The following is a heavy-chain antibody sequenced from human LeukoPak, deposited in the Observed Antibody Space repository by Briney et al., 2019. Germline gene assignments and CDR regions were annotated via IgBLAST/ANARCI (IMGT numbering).Heavy chain of an antibody. CDR2: ITGGGSGI. D-gene: IGHD3-9*01. CDR1: GFIFSSYA. J-gene: IGHJ4*02. Sequence: PGGPLRLSCAASGFIFSSYAMSWVRQAPGKGLEWVSAITGGGSGIYYADSMKSRFTISRDNSKNTLYLQINSLRAEDTAVYYCAKWGDYDVLTGYYVSDYWGQGTLVTVSS. CDR3: AKWGDYDVLTGYYVSDY. V-gene: IGHV3-23*01.